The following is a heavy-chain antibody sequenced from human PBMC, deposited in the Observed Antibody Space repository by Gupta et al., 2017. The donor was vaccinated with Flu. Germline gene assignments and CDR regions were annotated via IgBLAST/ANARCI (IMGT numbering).Heavy chain of an antibody. J-gene: IGHJ4*02. Sequence: QVQLQESGPGLVKPSETLSLTCIVSGGSISRNSYYWGWIRQPPGKGLEWIGSIYYSGNTYYNPALKSRVTISVDTSKNQFSLTLSSVTAADTAVYYCARHFVGYCSGGTCYDENDYWCQGTLVTVSS. D-gene: IGHD2-15*01. CDR3: ARHFVGYCSGGTCYDENDY. V-gene: IGHV4-39*01. CDR1: GGSISRNSYY. CDR2: IYYSGNT.